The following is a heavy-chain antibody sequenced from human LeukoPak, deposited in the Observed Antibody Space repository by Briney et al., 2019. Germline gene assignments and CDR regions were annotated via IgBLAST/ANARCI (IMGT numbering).Heavy chain of an antibody. Sequence: GGSLRLSCAASSITFTKAWMNWVRQAPGRGLEWVARIVSETVGGRTDYAASVKGRFTISRDDSKSTLFLQMSSLKIEDTAVYYCATSITTPGAFDIWGQGVLVTVSS. V-gene: IGHV3-15*07. CDR3: ATSITTPGAFDI. CDR1: SITFTKAW. D-gene: IGHD1-1*01. CDR2: IVSETVGGRT. J-gene: IGHJ4*02.